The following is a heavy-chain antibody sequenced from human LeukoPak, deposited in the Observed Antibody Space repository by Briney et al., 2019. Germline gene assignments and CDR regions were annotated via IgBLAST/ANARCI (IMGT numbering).Heavy chain of an antibody. Sequence: GGSLRLSCAASEFTFGSYGMSWVRRAPGKGLDWVSAISANAAETYYADSVKGRFTISRDNSKNTLYLQMNSLGAEDTAVYYCASHYGSGSFNWLDPWGQGTLVTVSS. V-gene: IGHV3-23*01. CDR2: ISANAAET. D-gene: IGHD3-10*01. CDR1: EFTFGSYG. J-gene: IGHJ5*02. CDR3: ASHYGSGSFNWLDP.